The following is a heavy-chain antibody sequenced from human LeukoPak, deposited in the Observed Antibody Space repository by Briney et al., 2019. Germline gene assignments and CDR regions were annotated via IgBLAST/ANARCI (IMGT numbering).Heavy chain of an antibody. CDR3: ARPLSGTTDFDY. D-gene: IGHD1-20*01. Sequence: PGKSLRLSCAASGFTFSSYGMHWVPQAPGKGLEWVAIIWYDGGNEYYADSVKGRFTISRDNAKKSLYLQMNSLRAEDTAVYYCARPLSGTTDFDYWGQGTLVTVSS. J-gene: IGHJ4*02. CDR2: IWYDGGNE. V-gene: IGHV3-33*01. CDR1: GFTFSSYG.